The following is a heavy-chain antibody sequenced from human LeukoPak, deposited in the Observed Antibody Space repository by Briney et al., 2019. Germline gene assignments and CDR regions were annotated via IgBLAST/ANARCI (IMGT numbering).Heavy chain of an antibody. CDR2: ISGSGGST. CDR3: AKLVTYYFDY. CDR1: GFTFSSYA. V-gene: IGHV3-23*01. D-gene: IGHD4-23*01. Sequence: GGSLRLSCAASGFTFSSYAMSWVRQAPGKGLGWGSAISGSGGSTYYADSVKGRFTISRDYSKNTLYLQMNSLRAEDTAVYYCAKLVTYYFDYWGQGTLVTVSS. J-gene: IGHJ4*02.